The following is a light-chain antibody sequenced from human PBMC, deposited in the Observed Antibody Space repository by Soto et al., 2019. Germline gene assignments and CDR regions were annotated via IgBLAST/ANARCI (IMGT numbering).Light chain of an antibody. J-gene: IGKJ3*01. V-gene: IGKV1-12*01. CDR1: RAISTW. CDR3: QQTNGPFT. CDR2: TAS. Sequence: DFQMTQSPSSVSASVGDSVTITCRASRAISTWLAWYQQKPGKAPELLIQTASSVQSGVPSRFSGSGYGTDFTLTISSLQSEDSAIYYCQQTNGPFTCGPGTKVEVK.